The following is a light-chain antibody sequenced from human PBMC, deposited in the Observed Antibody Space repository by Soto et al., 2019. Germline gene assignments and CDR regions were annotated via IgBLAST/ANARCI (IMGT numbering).Light chain of an antibody. CDR1: ESVNRN. CDR2: YAS. J-gene: IGKJ3*01. CDR3: QHYSNWPPT. V-gene: IGKV3-15*01. Sequence: EVVMTQSPCTLSVSPGERVTLSCRASESVNRNLAWYHQKPGQGPSLLIYYASTRATGVPDRFTGSGSGTEFTLTISSLQSEDFGVYHCQHYSNWPPTFGPGTKVEIK.